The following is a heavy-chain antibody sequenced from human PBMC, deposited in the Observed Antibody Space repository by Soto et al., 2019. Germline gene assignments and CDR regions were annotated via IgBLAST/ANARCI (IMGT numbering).Heavy chain of an antibody. CDR1: GFTFSSYA. CDR2: ISGSGGST. J-gene: IGHJ4*02. V-gene: IGHV3-23*01. Sequence: GGSLRLSCAASGFTFSSYAMSWVRQAPGKGLEWVSAISGSGGSTYYADSVKGRFTISRDNSKNTLYLQMNSLRAEDTAVYYCAKGIVVVVAEDTALDYWGQGTLVTVSS. D-gene: IGHD2-15*01. CDR3: AKGIVVVVAEDTALDY.